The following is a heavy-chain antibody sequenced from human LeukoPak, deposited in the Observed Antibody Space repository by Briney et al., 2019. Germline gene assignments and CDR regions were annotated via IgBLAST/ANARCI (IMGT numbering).Heavy chain of an antibody. V-gene: IGHV1-24*01. CDR1: GYTLTELS. CDR2: FDPEDGET. D-gene: IGHD1-26*01. J-gene: IGHJ6*03. Sequence: ASVKVSCKVSGYTLTELSMHWVRQAPGKGLEWMGGFDPEDGETIYAQKFQGRVTMTEDTSTDTAYMELSSLRSEDTAVYYCAINPIVVAPMGPYYYYYYMDVWGKGTTVTVSS. CDR3: AINPIVVAPMGPYYYYYYMDV.